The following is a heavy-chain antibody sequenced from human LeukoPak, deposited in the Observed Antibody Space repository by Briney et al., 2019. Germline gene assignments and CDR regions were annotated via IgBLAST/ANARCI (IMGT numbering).Heavy chain of an antibody. D-gene: IGHD7-27*01. J-gene: IGHJ4*02. CDR2: INPNSGGT. Sequence: ASVKVSCKASGYTFTGYYMHWVRQAPGQGLEWMGWINPNSGGTNYAQKIQGWVTMTRDTSISTAYMELSRLRSDDTAVYYCAREEAGDFDYWGQGTLVTVSS. V-gene: IGHV1-2*04. CDR3: AREEAGDFDY. CDR1: GYTFTGYY.